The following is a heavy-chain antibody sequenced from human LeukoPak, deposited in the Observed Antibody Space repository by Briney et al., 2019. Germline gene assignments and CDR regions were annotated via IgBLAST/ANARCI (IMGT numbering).Heavy chain of an antibody. CDR1: GFTFSSYN. CDR3: ARENYPGSQDALDI. Sequence: KPGGSLRLSCAASGFTFSSYNMNWVRQAPGKGLEWVSSISSSSSYIFYADSVKGRFTISRDNAKNSLYLQMHGLRAEDTAVYYCARENYPGSQDALDIWGQGTMVTVAS. J-gene: IGHJ3*02. V-gene: IGHV3-21*01. CDR2: ISSSSSYI. D-gene: IGHD1-26*01.